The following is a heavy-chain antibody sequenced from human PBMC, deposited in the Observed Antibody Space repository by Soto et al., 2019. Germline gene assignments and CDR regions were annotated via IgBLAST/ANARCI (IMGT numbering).Heavy chain of an antibody. V-gene: IGHV6-1*01. CDR3: ARDLGSKYQLLLYTYYYYMDV. CDR2: TYYRSKWYN. CDR1: GDSVSSNSAA. D-gene: IGHD2-2*01. Sequence: PSPTLSLTCAISGDSVSSNSAAWNWIRQSPSRGLEWLGRTYYRSKWYNDYAVSVKSRITINPDTSKNQFSLQLNSVTPEDTAVYYCARDLGSKYQLLLYTYYYYMDVWGKGTTVTVSS. J-gene: IGHJ6*03.